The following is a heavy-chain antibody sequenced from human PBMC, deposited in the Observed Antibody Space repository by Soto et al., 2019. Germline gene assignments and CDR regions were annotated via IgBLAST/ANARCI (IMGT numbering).Heavy chain of an antibody. CDR1: GYTFTSFG. CDR2: ISAYNGNT. CDR3: AIDHPAGTDAFDS. J-gene: IGHJ3*02. V-gene: IGHV1-18*01. D-gene: IGHD1-26*01. Sequence: QVQLVQSGAEVKKPGASVKVSCKASGYTFTSFGISWVRQAPGQGLEWMGWISAYNGNTNYAENLQGRVTMTTDTCTSTAYMELRRLRSDDTAVYYCAIDHPAGTDAFDSWGQGTRVNVSS.